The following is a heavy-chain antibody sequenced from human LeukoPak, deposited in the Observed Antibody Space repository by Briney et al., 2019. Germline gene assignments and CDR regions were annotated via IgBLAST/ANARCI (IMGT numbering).Heavy chain of an antibody. V-gene: IGHV3-21*01. CDR2: ISSSSSYI. Sequence: PGGSLRLTCAASGFTFSSYSMNWVRQAPGKGLEGVSSISSSSSYIYYADSVKGRFTISRDNAKNSLYLQMNSLRAEDTAVYYCARVPAAAYMDVWGKGTTVTVSS. D-gene: IGHD2-2*01. CDR1: GFTFSSYS. J-gene: IGHJ6*03. CDR3: ARVPAAAYMDV.